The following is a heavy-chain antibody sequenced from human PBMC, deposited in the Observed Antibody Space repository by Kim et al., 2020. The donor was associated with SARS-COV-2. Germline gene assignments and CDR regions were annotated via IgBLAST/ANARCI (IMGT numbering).Heavy chain of an antibody. CDR3: ARNGDYRSVGLRIGY. CDR2: IYYSGST. Sequence: SETLSLTCTVSGGSISSSSYYWGWIRQPPGKGLEWIGSIYYSGSTYYNPSLKSRVTISVDTSKNQFSLKLSSVTAADTAVYYCARNGDYRSVGLRIGYWGQGTLVTVSS. V-gene: IGHV4-39*07. J-gene: IGHJ4*02. D-gene: IGHD4-17*01. CDR1: GGSISSSSYY.